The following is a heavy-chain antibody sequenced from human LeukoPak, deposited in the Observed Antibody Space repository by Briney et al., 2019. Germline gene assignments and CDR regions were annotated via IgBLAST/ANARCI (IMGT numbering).Heavy chain of an antibody. J-gene: IGHJ4*02. CDR2: ISSSSSTT. CDR3: ARDPILGYSSSWNDY. V-gene: IGHV3-48*02. D-gene: IGHD6-13*01. CDR1: GFTFSSYS. Sequence: PGGSLRLSCAASGFTFSSYSMNWVRQAPGKGLEWVSYISSSSSTTYYADSVKGRFTISRDNAKNSLYLQTNSLRDEDTAVYYCARDPILGYSSSWNDYWGQGTLVTVSS.